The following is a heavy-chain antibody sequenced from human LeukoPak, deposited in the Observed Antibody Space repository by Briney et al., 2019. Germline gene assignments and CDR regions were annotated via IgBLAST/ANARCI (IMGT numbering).Heavy chain of an antibody. Sequence: GESLKISCEGAGYSFTSYWIAWVRQMPGKGLEWMGIIYPGDSDTRYSPSFQGQVTISANKSTSTAYLQWSSLKASDSAMYYCARHGKGVYCSSTTCSIDYWGQGTLVTVSS. CDR3: ARHGKGVYCSSTTCSIDY. D-gene: IGHD2-2*01. CDR1: GYSFTSYW. CDR2: IYPGDSDT. V-gene: IGHV5-51*01. J-gene: IGHJ4*02.